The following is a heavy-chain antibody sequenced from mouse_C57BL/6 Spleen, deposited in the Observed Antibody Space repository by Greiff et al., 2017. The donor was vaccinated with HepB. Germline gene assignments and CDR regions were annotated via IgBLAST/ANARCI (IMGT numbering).Heavy chain of an antibody. CDR2: IYPGNSDT. D-gene: IGHD1-1*01. Sequence: VQLQQSGTVLARPGASVKMSCKTSGYTFTSYWMHWVKQRPGQGLEWIGAIYPGNSDTSYNQKFKGKAKLTAVTSASTASMELSSLTNEDSAVYYCTSRSTTVVATPYFDYWGQGTTLTVSS. V-gene: IGHV1-5*01. J-gene: IGHJ2*01. CDR1: GYTFTSYW. CDR3: TSRSTTVVATPYFDY.